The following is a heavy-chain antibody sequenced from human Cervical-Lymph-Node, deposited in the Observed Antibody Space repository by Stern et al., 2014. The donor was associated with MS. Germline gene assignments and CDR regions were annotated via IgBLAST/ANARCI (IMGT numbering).Heavy chain of an antibody. CDR2: ISGYDGDT. V-gene: IGHV1-18*04. Sequence: VQLVESGADVKKPGASVKVSCKASSYTFSSYGIALVRQAPGQGLEWMGWISGYDGDTNYAPKLQGRVTLTTDPSTRTAYMEIRSLRFDDTAVYYCARAYFDSYGLDVWGQGTTVTVSS. D-gene: IGHD3-9*01. CDR1: SYTFSSYG. CDR3: ARAYFDSYGLDV. J-gene: IGHJ6*02.